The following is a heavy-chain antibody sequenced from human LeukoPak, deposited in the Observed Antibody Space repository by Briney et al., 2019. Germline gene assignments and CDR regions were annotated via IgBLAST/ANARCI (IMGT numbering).Heavy chain of an antibody. Sequence: ASVKVSCEASGYTFTGYYMHWVRQAPGQGLEWMGWINPNSGGTNYAQKFQGRVTMTRDTSISTAYMELSRLRSDDTAVYYCARDIAVAGTRYYGMDVWGQGTTVTVSS. CDR2: INPNSGGT. V-gene: IGHV1-2*02. CDR3: ARDIAVAGTRYYGMDV. D-gene: IGHD6-19*01. J-gene: IGHJ6*02. CDR1: GYTFTGYY.